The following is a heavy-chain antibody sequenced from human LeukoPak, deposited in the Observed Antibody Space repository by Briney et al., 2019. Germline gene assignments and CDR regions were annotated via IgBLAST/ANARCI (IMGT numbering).Heavy chain of an antibody. Sequence: ASVKVSCKVSGYTLTELSMHWVRQAPGKGLEWMGGFDPEDGETIYAQKFQGRVTMTEDTSTDTAYTELSSLRSEDTAVYYCATVVMTTPFEFDYWGQGTLVTVSS. CDR3: ATVVMTTPFEFDY. D-gene: IGHD4-11*01. V-gene: IGHV1-24*01. CDR1: GYTLTELS. CDR2: FDPEDGET. J-gene: IGHJ4*02.